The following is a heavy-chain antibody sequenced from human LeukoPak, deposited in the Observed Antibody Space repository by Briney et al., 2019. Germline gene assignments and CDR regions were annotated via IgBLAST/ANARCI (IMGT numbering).Heavy chain of an antibody. CDR1: GYSFTSYW. CDR2: IYPGDSDT. V-gene: IGHV5-51*01. J-gene: IGHJ3*02. CDR3: ARLEGRSPPLDAFDI. D-gene: IGHD1-14*01. Sequence: GASLKISCKGSGYSFTSYWIGWVRQMPGKGLEWMGIIYPGDSDTRYNPSFQGQVTISADKSINTAYLQWSSLKASDTAMYYCARLEGRSPPLDAFDIWGQGTMVTVSS.